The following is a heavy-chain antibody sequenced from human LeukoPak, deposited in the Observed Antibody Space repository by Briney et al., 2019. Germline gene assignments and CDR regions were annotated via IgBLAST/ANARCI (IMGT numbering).Heavy chain of an antibody. CDR2: IYPGDSDT. CDR1: GYSFTSYW. CDR3: ARTTMVRGVIDGMDV. D-gene: IGHD3-10*01. Sequence: GESLKISCKGSGYSFTSYWIGWVRQMPGKGLEWMGIIYPGDSDTRYSPSFQGQVAISADKSISTAYLRWSSLKASDTAMYYCARTTMVRGVIDGMDVWGKGTTVTVSS. J-gene: IGHJ6*04. V-gene: IGHV5-51*01.